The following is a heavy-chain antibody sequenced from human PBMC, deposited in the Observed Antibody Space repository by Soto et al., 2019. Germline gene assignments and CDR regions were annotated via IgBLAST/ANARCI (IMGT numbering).Heavy chain of an antibody. V-gene: IGHV3-7*03. CDR2: INEDGSEK. Sequence: LRLSCAASGFRFSLFWMSWVRQTPGKGLEWVANINEDGSEKFFADSVKGRFTISRDNAKNSLSLQMNSLTADDTAVYYCARTGWPQSSYYFDYWGQGTLVTVSS. CDR3: ARTGWPQSSYYFDY. J-gene: IGHJ4*02. D-gene: IGHD3-16*01. CDR1: GFRFSLFW.